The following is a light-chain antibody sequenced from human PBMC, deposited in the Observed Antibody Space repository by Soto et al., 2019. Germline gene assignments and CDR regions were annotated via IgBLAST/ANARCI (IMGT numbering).Light chain of an antibody. CDR1: QSVSGY. V-gene: IGKV3-15*01. J-gene: IGKJ5*01. Sequence: EIVLTQSPDALSLSPGERATLSCRASQSVSGYLAWYQQKPGQAPRLLIYGTSIRATGIPARFSGSGSGTEFSLTISSLQSEDFAVYYCQQYNRWPPITFGQGTRLEIK. CDR3: QQYNRWPPIT. CDR2: GTS.